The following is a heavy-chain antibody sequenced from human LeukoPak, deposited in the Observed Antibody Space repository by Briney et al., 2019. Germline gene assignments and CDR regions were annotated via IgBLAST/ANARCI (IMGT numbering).Heavy chain of an antibody. CDR2: ISSSGSTI. D-gene: IGHD6-19*01. Sequence: GGSLRLSCAASGFTFSSYAMSWVRQAPGKGLEWVSYISSSGSTIYYADSVKGRFTISRDNSKNTPYLQMNSLGAEDTAVYYCAKGPIAVAGMGLDYMDVWGKGTTVTISS. J-gene: IGHJ6*03. V-gene: IGHV3-23*01. CDR1: GFTFSSYA. CDR3: AKGPIAVAGMGLDYMDV.